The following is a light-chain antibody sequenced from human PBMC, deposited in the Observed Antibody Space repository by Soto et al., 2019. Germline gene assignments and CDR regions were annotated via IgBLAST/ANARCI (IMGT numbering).Light chain of an antibody. V-gene: IGKV3D-20*02. CDR1: RTVSRSS. CDR3: QQRSNRIT. Sequence: DIVLTQSPGTLSLSPGARPTLSCRASRTVSRSSLAWYQQKPGQAPRLLMFGASTRAAGFPDRFIGSGSGTDFTLTIRRLEPEDFAVHYCQQRSNRITFGQGTRLEIK. CDR2: GAS. J-gene: IGKJ5*01.